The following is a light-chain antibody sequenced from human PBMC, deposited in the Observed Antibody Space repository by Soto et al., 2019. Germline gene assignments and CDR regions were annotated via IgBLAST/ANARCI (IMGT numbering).Light chain of an antibody. CDR1: SSNIGSNT. CDR3: AGWDDSLNGVV. J-gene: IGLJ2*01. V-gene: IGLV1-44*01. CDR2: GNN. Sequence: QSVLTQPPSASGTPGQRVTMSCSGSSSNIGSNTVNWYQQLPGTVPKLLISGNNERPSGVPDRFSGSKSGTSASLAISGLQSEDEADYFCAGWDDSLNGVVFGGGTKLTVL.